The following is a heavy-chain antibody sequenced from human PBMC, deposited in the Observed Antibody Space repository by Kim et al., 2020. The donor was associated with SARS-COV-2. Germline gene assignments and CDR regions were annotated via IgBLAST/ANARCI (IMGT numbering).Heavy chain of an antibody. D-gene: IGHD2-2*01. CDR2: ISSSSSYT. Sequence: GGSLRLSCAASGFTFSDYYMSWIRQAPGKGLEWVSYISSSSSYTNYADSVKGRFTISRDNAKNSLYLQMNSLRAEDTAVYYCARHYIGRSSTSCYAHWGQGTLVTVSS. V-gene: IGHV3-11*03. CDR3: ARHYIGRSSTSCYAH. J-gene: IGHJ4*02. CDR1: GFTFSDYY.